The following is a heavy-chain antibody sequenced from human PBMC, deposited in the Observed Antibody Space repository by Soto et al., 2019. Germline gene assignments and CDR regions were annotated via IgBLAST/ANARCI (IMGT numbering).Heavy chain of an antibody. CDR3: ARAGSGSGSGVPDY. CDR2: IYYSGST. Sequence: SETLSLTCTVSGGSISSGGYYWSWIRQHPGKGLEWIGYIYYSGSTYYNPSLKSRVTISVDTSKNQFSLKLSSVTAADTAVYYCARAGSGSGSGVPDYWGQGTLVTVSS. J-gene: IGHJ4*02. D-gene: IGHD6-19*01. V-gene: IGHV4-31*03. CDR1: GGSISSGGYY.